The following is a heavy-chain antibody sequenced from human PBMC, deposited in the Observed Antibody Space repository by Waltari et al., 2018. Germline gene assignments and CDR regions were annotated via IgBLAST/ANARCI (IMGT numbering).Heavy chain of an antibody. D-gene: IGHD3-16*01. J-gene: IGHJ6*04. CDR3: ARVWDGGMDV. V-gene: IGHV4-34*01. Sequence: QVQLQQWGAGLLKPSETLSLTCAVYGGSFSGYYWGWIRQPQGKGLEWIWEINHMRSNNYNPSLKSRVTISVDTSKNQFSLKLSSVTAADTAVYYCARVWDGGMDVWGKGTTVTISS. CDR1: GGSFSGYY. CDR2: INHMRSN.